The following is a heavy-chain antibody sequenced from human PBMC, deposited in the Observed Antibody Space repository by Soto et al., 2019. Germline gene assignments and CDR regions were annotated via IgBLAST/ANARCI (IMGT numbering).Heavy chain of an antibody. D-gene: IGHD2-15*01. CDR3: ARVRCSGGSCYSRDAFDI. V-gene: IGHV4-34*01. J-gene: IGHJ3*02. CDR1: GGSFSGYY. CDR2: INHSGST. Sequence: SETLSLTCAVYGGSFSGYYWSWIRQPPGKGLEWIGEINHSGSTNYNPSLKSQVTISVDTSKNQFSLKLSSVTAADTAVYYCARVRCSGGSCYSRDAFDIWGQGTMVTVSS.